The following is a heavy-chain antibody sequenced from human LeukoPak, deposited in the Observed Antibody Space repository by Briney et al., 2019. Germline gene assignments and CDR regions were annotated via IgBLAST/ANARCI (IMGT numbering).Heavy chain of an antibody. Sequence: PQASVKVSCKASGYTFTSYGISWVRQAPGQGLEWMGWISAYNGNTNYAQKLQGRVTMTTDTSTSTAYMELRSLRSDDTAVYYCARGGTHNYDSSGYELVGYYGMDVWGQGTTVTVSS. CDR1: GYTFTSYG. V-gene: IGHV1-18*01. J-gene: IGHJ6*02. D-gene: IGHD3-22*01. CDR3: ARGGTHNYDSSGYELVGYYGMDV. CDR2: ISAYNGNT.